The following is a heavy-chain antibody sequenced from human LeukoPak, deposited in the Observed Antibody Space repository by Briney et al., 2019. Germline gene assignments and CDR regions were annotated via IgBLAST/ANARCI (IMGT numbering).Heavy chain of an antibody. CDR2: IWYDGSNK. CDR1: GFTFKNCG. D-gene: IGHD6-19*01. CDR3: ARDLGYSSAWYDYY. Sequence: PGRSLRLSCAASGFTFKNCGMHWVRQAPGKGLEWVAVIWYDGSNKYYADSVKGRFTISRDNSKNTLYLQMDSLRAEDTAVYYCARDLGYSSAWYDYYWGQGTLVTVSS. J-gene: IGHJ4*02. V-gene: IGHV3-33*01.